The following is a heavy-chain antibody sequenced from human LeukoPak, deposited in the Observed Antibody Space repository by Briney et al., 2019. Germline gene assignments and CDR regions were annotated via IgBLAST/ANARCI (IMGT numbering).Heavy chain of an antibody. J-gene: IGHJ3*02. Sequence: GGSLRLSCAASGSIFSNCAMNWVRQVPGKGLEWVSSISGGGSNTFYADSAKGRFTISRDNSKNTLHLHMNSVRAEDTAVYYCAKSMTRGYDAFDIWGQGTMVTVSS. V-gene: IGHV3-23*01. CDR2: ISGGGSNT. D-gene: IGHD2/OR15-2a*01. CDR1: GSIFSNCA. CDR3: AKSMTRGYDAFDI.